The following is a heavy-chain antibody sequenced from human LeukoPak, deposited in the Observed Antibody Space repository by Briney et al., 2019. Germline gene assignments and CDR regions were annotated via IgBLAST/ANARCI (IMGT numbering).Heavy chain of an antibody. J-gene: IGHJ5*02. Sequence: SETLSLTCTVSGGSISGGGYYWSWIRQHPGKGLEWIGYIYYSGSTYYNPSLKSRVTISVDTSKNQFSLKLSSVTAADTAVYYGAGMVRGPYGWFDPWGQGTLVTVSS. CDR3: AGMVRGPYGWFDP. CDR1: GGSISGGGYY. V-gene: IGHV4-31*03. D-gene: IGHD3-10*01. CDR2: IYYSGST.